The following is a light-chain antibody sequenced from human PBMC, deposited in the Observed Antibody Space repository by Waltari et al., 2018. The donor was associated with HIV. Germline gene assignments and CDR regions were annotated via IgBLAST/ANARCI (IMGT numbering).Light chain of an antibody. CDR2: GAS. CDR1: QSITTK. Sequence: EIVMTQSPATLSMSPGERVTLSCRASQSITTKLACYQQTPGQAPRLLIYGASTRAPGIPDRFSGSGSGTEFTLTISSLQSEDFAIYYCQQYNNWPPWTFGQGTKVEI. CDR3: QQYNNWPPWT. V-gene: IGKV3-15*01. J-gene: IGKJ1*01.